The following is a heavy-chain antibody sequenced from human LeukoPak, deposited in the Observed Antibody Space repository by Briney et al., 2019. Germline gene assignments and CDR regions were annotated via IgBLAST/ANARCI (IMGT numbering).Heavy chain of an antibody. V-gene: IGHV1-2*06. CDR2: INPNRGGT. CDR3: ARDLAAAGTN. J-gene: IGHJ4*02. CDR1: GYTFTGYY. D-gene: IGHD6-13*01. Sequence: ASVKVSCKVSGYTFTGYYMHWVRQAPGQGLEWMGRINPNRGGTNYAQKFQGRDTMTRDTSISTTYMELSRLRSDDTAVYYCARDLAAAGTNWGQGTLVTVSS.